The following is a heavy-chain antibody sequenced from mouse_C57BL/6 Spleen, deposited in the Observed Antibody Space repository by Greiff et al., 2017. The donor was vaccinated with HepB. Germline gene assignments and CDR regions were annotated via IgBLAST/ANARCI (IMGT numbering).Heavy chain of an antibody. CDR1: GYTFTSYW. J-gene: IGHJ2*01. V-gene: IGHV1-50*01. Sequence: QVQLQQPGAELVKPGASVKLSCKASGYTFTSYWMQWVKQRPGQGLEWIGEIDPSDSYTNYNQKFKGKATLTVDTSSSTAYMQLSSLTSEDSAVYYCARRGLGVRDDWGEGTTLTFSS. CDR2: IDPSDSYT. CDR3: ARRGLGVRDD.